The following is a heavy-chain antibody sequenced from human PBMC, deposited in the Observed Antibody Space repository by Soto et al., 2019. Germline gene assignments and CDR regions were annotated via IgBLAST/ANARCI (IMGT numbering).Heavy chain of an antibody. CDR2: INPATGAA. D-gene: IGHD3-3*01. V-gene: IGHV1-2*02. CDR3: ARGGGVGVAGSAAFDM. Sequence: QLHLVQSGAVVKKPGASVTVSCSASGYPVTAYYMHWVRQAPGRGLEWMGGINPATGAAKYTQTFQGRVTMTRDKSTSTVFMELSGLTSEDTAVFYCARGGGVGVAGSAAFDMWGQGTLVTVSS. CDR1: GYPVTAYY. J-gene: IGHJ3*02.